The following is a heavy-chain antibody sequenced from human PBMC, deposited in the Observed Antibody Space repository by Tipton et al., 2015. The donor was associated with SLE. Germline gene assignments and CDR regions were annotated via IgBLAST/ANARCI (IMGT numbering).Heavy chain of an antibody. V-gene: IGHV3-30*04. Sequence: SLRLSCAASGFTFSNYAMHWVRQAPGKGLEWVAVISYDGSKKHYADSVKGRFTISRDNSKNTLYLQMNSLRPEDTAVYYCTTALSMVTIDYWGQGTLVTVSS. J-gene: IGHJ4*02. D-gene: IGHD4-23*01. CDR2: ISYDGSKK. CDR3: TTALSMVTIDY. CDR1: GFTFSNYA.